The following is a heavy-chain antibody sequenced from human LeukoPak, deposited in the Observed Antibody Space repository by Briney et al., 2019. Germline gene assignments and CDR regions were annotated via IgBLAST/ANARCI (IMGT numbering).Heavy chain of an antibody. D-gene: IGHD3-3*01. CDR1: GYTFTGYY. CDR3: ALYDFWSGSPDY. J-gene: IGHJ4*02. Sequence: GASVKVSCKASGYTFTGYYIHWVRQAPGQGFEWMGWITPNSGGTNYAQKFQGRVTMTRDTSITTAYMELTSLRSDDTAVYYCALYDFWSGSPDYWGQGTLVTVSS. CDR2: ITPNSGGT. V-gene: IGHV1-2*02.